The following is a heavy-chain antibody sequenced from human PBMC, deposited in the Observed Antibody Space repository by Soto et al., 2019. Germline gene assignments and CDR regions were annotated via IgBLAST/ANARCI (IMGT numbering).Heavy chain of an antibody. J-gene: IGHJ5*02. V-gene: IGHV1-69*01. CDR3: ASRPVMEVAQYGNWFDP. CDR2: IIPFFGTT. D-gene: IGHD2-15*01. Sequence: QVHLVQSGAEVKKPGSSVKVSCKASGGTFSSYPINWVRQAPGQGLEWMGGIIPFFGTTHSAQKFQGRLTSTADESTSTTYMELSSLRSEDTAVYYCASRPVMEVAQYGNWFDPWGQGTLVTVSS. CDR1: GGTFSSYP.